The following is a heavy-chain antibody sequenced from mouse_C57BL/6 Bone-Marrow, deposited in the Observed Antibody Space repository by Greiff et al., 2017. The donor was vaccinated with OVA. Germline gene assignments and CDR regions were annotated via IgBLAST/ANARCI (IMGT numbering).Heavy chain of an antibody. V-gene: IGHV5-9-1*02. CDR2: ISSGGDYI. D-gene: IGHD2-13*01. CDR1: GFTFSSYA. Sequence: EVKLVESGEGLVKPGGSLKLSCAASGFTFSSYAMSWVRQTPEKRLEWVASISSGGDYIYYADTVKGRFTISRDNARNTLYLQMSSLKSEDTAMYYCTRDDYDYFDYWGQGTTLTVSS. CDR3: TRDDYDYFDY. J-gene: IGHJ2*01.